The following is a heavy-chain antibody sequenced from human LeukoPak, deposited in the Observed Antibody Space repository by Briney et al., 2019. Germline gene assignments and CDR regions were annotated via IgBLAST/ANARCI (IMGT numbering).Heavy chain of an antibody. CDR3: ARGSYDILTGYGSLDY. CDR1: GFTVSSNY. CDR2: IYSGGST. J-gene: IGHJ4*02. D-gene: IGHD3-9*01. Sequence: SGGSLRLSCAASGFTVSSNYMSWVRQAPGKGLEWVSVIYSGGSTYYADSVKGRFTISRDNSKNTLYLQMNSLRAEDTAVYYCARGSYDILTGYGSLDYWGQGTLATVSS. V-gene: IGHV3-53*01.